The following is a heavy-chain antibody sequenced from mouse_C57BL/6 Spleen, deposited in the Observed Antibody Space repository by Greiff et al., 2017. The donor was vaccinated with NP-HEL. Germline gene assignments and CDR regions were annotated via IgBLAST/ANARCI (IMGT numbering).Heavy chain of an antibody. V-gene: IGHV1-52*01. CDR3: ASNYGSSYDAMDY. D-gene: IGHD1-1*01. Sequence: QVQLQQPGAELVRPGSSVKLSCKASGYTFTSYWMHWVKQRPIQGLEWIGNIDPSDSETHYNQKFKDKATLTVDKSSSTAYMQLSSLTSEDSAVYYCASNYGSSYDAMDYWGQGTSVTVSS. CDR2: IDPSDSET. J-gene: IGHJ4*01. CDR1: GYTFTSYW.